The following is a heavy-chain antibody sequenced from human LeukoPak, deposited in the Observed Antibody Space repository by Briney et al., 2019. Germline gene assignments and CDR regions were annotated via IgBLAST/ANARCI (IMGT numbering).Heavy chain of an antibody. D-gene: IGHD5-24*01. J-gene: IGHJ5*01. CDR2: VNWSPGSE. CDR3: VKDSAGDASDWLDS. V-gene: IGHV3-9*01. Sequence: GGSLRLSCAASGLIFNEYAMHWVRQAPGKGLEWVSSVNWSPGSEAYADSVKGRFTISRDNAKNSLYLQMNNLRIEDTALYYCVKDSAGDASDWLDSWGQGTLVTIS. CDR1: GLIFNEYA.